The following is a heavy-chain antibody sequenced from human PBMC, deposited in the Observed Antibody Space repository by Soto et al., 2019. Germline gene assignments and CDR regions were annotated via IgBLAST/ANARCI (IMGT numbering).Heavy chain of an antibody. CDR1: GFTFSSYA. Sequence: GGSLRLSCAASGFTFSSYAMHWVRQAPGKGLEWVAVISYDGSNKYYADSVKGRFTISRDNSKNTLYLQMNSLRAEDTALYYCAKSTGGTANGMGVWGQATTVTVSS. CDR3: AKSTGGTANGMGV. D-gene: IGHD2-8*02. V-gene: IGHV3-30-3*02. J-gene: IGHJ6*02. CDR2: ISYDGSNK.